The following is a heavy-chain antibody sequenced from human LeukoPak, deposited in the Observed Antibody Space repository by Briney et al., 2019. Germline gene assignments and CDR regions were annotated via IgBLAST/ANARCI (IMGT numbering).Heavy chain of an antibody. D-gene: IGHD3/OR15-3a*01. CDR2: ISSSSSYI. J-gene: IGHJ5*02. Sequence: GGSLRLSCAASGFTFSSYSMNWVRQAPGKGLEWVSSISSSSSYIYYADSARGGFTISRDNAKNSLYLQMNSLRAEDTAVYYCARDGEDWGFPVDPWGQGTLVTVSS. V-gene: IGHV3-21*01. CDR1: GFTFSSYS. CDR3: ARDGEDWGFPVDP.